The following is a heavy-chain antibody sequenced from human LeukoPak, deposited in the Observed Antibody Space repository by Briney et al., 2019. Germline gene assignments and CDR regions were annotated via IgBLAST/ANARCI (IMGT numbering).Heavy chain of an antibody. Sequence: KPSETLSLTCTVSGGSISSGGYYWSWIRQHPGKGLEWIGYIYYSGSTYYNPSLKSRVTISVDTSKNQFSLKLSSVTAADTAVYYCARHRDGGSFAFWGQGTMVTVSS. J-gene: IGHJ3*01. CDR2: IYYSGST. V-gene: IGHV4-31*03. D-gene: IGHD1-14*01. CDR1: GGSISSGGYY. CDR3: ARHRDGGSFAF.